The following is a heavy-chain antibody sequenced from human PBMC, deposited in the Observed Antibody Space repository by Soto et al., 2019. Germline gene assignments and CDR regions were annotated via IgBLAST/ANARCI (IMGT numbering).Heavy chain of an antibody. CDR3: ARGIAVAGTNDY. Sequence: SETLSLTCTVSGCSISSYYWSWIRQPPGKGLEWIGYIYYSGSTNYNPSLKSRVTISVDTSKNQFSLKLSSVTAADTAVYHCARGIAVAGTNDYWGQGTLVTVSS. J-gene: IGHJ4*02. V-gene: IGHV4-59*01. CDR2: IYYSGST. CDR1: GCSISSYY. D-gene: IGHD6-19*01.